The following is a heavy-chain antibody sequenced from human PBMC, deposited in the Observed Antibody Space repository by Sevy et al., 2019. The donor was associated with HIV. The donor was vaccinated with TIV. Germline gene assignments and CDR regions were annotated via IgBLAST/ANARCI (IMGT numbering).Heavy chain of an antibody. CDR1: GFTFSDYY. CDR3: ARGKVLFDY. CDR2: INNSSRFI. V-gene: IGHV3-11*05. Sequence: GESLKISCAASGFTFSDYYMSWIRQAPGKGPEWVSYINNSSRFINYVKSVKGRFTISRDNAKNSLYLQMNSLRAEDTAVYYCARGKVLFDYWGQRTLVTVSS. J-gene: IGHJ4*02.